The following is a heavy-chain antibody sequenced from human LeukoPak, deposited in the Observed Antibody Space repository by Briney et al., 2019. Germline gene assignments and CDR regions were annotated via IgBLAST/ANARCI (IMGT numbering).Heavy chain of an antibody. CDR3: ARAARLYYYGSSGANFDY. CDR1: GGTFSSYA. V-gene: IGHV1-69*05. Sequence: ASVKVSCKASGGTFSSYAISWVRQAPGQGLEWMGGIIPIFGTANYAQKFQGRVTITTDESTSTAYMELSSLRSEDTAVYYCARAARLYYYGSSGANFDYWGQGTLVTVSS. CDR2: IIPIFGTA. D-gene: IGHD3-22*01. J-gene: IGHJ4*02.